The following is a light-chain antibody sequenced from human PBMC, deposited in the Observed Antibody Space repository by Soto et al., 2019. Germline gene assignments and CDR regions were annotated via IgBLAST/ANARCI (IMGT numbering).Light chain of an antibody. CDR2: ANN. V-gene: IGLV1-40*01. CDR1: SSNIGAPYD. Sequence: QSVLTQLPSVSGAPGQRVTISCTGSSSNIGAPYDVHWYQQLPGTAPKLLIYANNNRPSGVPDRFSGSKSGTSASLAITGLQAEDEADYYCQSYDSGLSGYVFGIGTKLTVL. J-gene: IGLJ1*01. CDR3: QSYDSGLSGYV.